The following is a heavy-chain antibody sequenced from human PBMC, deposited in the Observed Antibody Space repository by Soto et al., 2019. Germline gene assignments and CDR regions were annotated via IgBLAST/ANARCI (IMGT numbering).Heavy chain of an antibody. V-gene: IGHV4-34*01. Sequence: PSETLSLTCAVYGGSFSGYYWSWIRQPPGKGLEWIGEINHSGSTNYNPSLKSRVTISVDTSKNQFSLKLSSVTAADTAVYYCARVPLPPYYYDSSGYYWTPPDPWGRGTLVTVSS. CDR3: ARVPLPPYYYDSSGYYWTPPDP. D-gene: IGHD3-22*01. CDR2: INHSGST. J-gene: IGHJ5*02. CDR1: GGSFSGYY.